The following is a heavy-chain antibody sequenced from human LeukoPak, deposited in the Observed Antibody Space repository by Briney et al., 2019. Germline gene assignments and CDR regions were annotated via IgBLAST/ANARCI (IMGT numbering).Heavy chain of an antibody. D-gene: IGHD1-26*01. CDR3: ATDRGGSSFFDY. Sequence: ASVKVSCKVSGYTLTELSMHWVRQAPGKGLEWMGGFDPEDGETIYAQKFQGRVTMTEDISTDTAYMELSSLRSEDTAVYYCATDRGGSSFFDYWGQGTLVTVSS. V-gene: IGHV1-24*01. CDR1: GYTLTELS. J-gene: IGHJ4*02. CDR2: FDPEDGET.